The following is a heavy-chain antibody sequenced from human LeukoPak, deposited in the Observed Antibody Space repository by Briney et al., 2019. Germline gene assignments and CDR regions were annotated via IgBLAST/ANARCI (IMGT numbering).Heavy chain of an antibody. CDR1: GYTFTSYY. D-gene: IGHD3-10*01. Sequence: ASVKVSCKASGYTFTSYYMHWVRQAPGQGLEWMGIINPSGGSTGYAQKFQGRVTMTRNTSISTAYMELSSLRSEDTAVYYCARGSMVRGVIKGEFNWFDPWGQGTLVTVSS. V-gene: IGHV1-46*01. CDR3: ARGSMVRGVIKGEFNWFDP. J-gene: IGHJ5*02. CDR2: INPSGGST.